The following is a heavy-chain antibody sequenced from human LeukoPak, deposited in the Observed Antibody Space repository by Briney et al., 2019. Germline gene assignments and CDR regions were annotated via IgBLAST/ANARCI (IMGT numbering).Heavy chain of an antibody. Sequence: GASVNVSCKASGGTFSSYAISWVRQAPGQGLEWMGRIIPIFGTANYAQKFQGRVTITTDESTSTAYMELSSLRSEDTAVDYCATIQLWVGGPFDYWGQGTLVTVSS. CDR1: GGTFSSYA. D-gene: IGHD5-18*01. CDR3: ATIQLWVGGPFDY. CDR2: IIPIFGTA. J-gene: IGHJ4*02. V-gene: IGHV1-69*05.